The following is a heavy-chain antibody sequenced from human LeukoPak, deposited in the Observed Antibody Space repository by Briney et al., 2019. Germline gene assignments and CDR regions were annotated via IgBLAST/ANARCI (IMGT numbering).Heavy chain of an antibody. V-gene: IGHV3-21*01. J-gene: IGHJ4*02. D-gene: IGHD4-17*01. Sequence: GGSLRLSCAVAGFTVSIYSMCWVCRAPVQGLEYVSSSSSSTTNIHYVDSVKGRFTISRANGKNSLYLQMNSLRAEDTAVYYCARDVGDYGYYFDTWGQGTLVTASS. CDR1: GFTVSIYS. CDR2: SSSSTTNI. CDR3: ARDVGDYGYYFDT.